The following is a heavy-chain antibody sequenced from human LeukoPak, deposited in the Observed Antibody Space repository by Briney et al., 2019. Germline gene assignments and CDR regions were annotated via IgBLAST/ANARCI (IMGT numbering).Heavy chain of an antibody. Sequence: ASVKVSCKAPGGSFGRYAVSWGRQAPGQGLEWMGGIVPILGTANYAQKFQGRVTITADDSTGTAYMELTSLRSADTAVYYCARSQGYSYGSSYWGQGTLVTVSS. CDR1: GGSFGRYA. CDR2: IVPILGTA. J-gene: IGHJ4*02. V-gene: IGHV1-69*01. CDR3: ARSQGYSYGSSY. D-gene: IGHD5-18*01.